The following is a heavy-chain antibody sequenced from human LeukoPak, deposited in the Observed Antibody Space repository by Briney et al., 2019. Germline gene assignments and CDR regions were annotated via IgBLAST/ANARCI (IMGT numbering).Heavy chain of an antibody. CDR2: INHSGST. CDR1: GGSFSGYY. Sequence: PSETLSLTCAVYGGSFSGYYWSWIRQPPGKGLEWIGEINHSGSTNYNLSLKSRVTISVDTSKNQFSLKLSSVTAADTAVYYCARGVLYSSSWYRGRVWFDPWGQGTLVTVSS. CDR3: ARGVLYSSSWYRGRVWFDP. V-gene: IGHV4-34*01. J-gene: IGHJ5*02. D-gene: IGHD6-13*01.